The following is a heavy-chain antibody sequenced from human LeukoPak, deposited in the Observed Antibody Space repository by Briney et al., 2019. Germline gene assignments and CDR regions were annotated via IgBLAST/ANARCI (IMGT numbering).Heavy chain of an antibody. CDR2: INHSGST. J-gene: IGHJ5*02. CDR3: ARGYWAVRRVNWFDP. D-gene: IGHD2-8*02. Sequence: SETLPLTCAVYGGSFSGYYWSWIRQPPGKGLEWIGEINHSGSTNYNPSLKSRVTISVDTSKNQFSLKLSSVTAADTAVYYCARGYWAVRRVNWFDPWGQGTLVTVSS. V-gene: IGHV4-34*01. CDR1: GGSFSGYY.